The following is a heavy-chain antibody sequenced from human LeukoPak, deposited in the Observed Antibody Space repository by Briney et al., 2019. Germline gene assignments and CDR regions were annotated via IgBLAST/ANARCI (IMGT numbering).Heavy chain of an antibody. CDR1: GFTFSSYG. CDR2: ISYDGSNK. Sequence: PGGSLRLSCAASGFTFSSYGMHWVRQAPGKGLEWVAVISYDGSNKYYADSVKGRFTISRDNSKNTLYLQMNSLRAEDTAVYYCAKGARGRAATSPLAEYFQHWGQGTLVTVSS. V-gene: IGHV3-30*18. CDR3: AKGARGRAATSPLAEYFQH. D-gene: IGHD6-13*01. J-gene: IGHJ1*01.